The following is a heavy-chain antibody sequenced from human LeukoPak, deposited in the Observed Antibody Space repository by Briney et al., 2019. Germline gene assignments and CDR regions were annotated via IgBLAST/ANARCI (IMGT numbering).Heavy chain of an antibody. CDR1: GGTFSSYA. CDR3: ATTKPAAIMGWFDP. V-gene: IGHV1-69*05. Sequence: SVKVSCKASGGTFSSYAIIWVRQAPGQGLEWIGGIIPIFGTANYAQKFQGRVTITTDESTSTAYMELSSLRSEDTAVYYCATTKPAAIMGWFDPWGQGTLVTVSS. D-gene: IGHD2-2*02. CDR2: IIPIFGTA. J-gene: IGHJ5*02.